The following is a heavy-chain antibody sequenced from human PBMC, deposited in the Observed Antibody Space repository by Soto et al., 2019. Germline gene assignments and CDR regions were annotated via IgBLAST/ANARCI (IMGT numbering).Heavy chain of an antibody. V-gene: IGHV4-39*01. Sequence: QLQLQESGPGLVKPSETLSLSCTVSSGSISSNTYYWGWIRQPPGKGLEWIGSIYYSGSTYYNPSLKSRVTIFVDTSKDQFSLKLSSVTAADTAVYFCARSCSTPSCYTERAFDIWGQGTMVTVSS. D-gene: IGHD2-2*02. CDR2: IYYSGST. CDR1: SGSISSNTYY. J-gene: IGHJ3*02. CDR3: ARSCSTPSCYTERAFDI.